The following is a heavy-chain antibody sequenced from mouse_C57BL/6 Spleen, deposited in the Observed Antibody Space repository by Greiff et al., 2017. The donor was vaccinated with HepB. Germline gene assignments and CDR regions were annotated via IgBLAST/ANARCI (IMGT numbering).Heavy chain of an antibody. Sequence: EVQLQQSGPVLVKPGASVKMSCKASGYTFTDYYMNWVKQSHGKSLEWIGVINPYNGGTSYNQKFKGKATLTVDKSSSTAYMELNSLTSEDSAVYYCARKNSYGSSYGYFDVWGTGTTVTVSS. V-gene: IGHV1-19*01. J-gene: IGHJ1*03. CDR1: GYTFTDYY. CDR3: ARKNSYGSSYGYFDV. CDR2: INPYNGGT. D-gene: IGHD1-1*01.